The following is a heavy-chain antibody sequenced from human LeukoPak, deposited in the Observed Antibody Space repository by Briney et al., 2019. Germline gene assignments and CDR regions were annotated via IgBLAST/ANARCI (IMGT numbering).Heavy chain of an antibody. CDR1: GFTFSSYE. D-gene: IGHD6-19*01. CDR3: ARDSGSSGWYGTYFDY. Sequence: GGSLRLSCAASGFTFSSYEMNWVRQAPGKGLEWVSYISSSGSTIYYADSVKGRFTISRDNAKNSLYLQMNSLRAEDTAVYYCARDSGSSGWYGTYFDYWGQGTLVTVSS. V-gene: IGHV3-48*03. J-gene: IGHJ4*02. CDR2: ISSSGSTI.